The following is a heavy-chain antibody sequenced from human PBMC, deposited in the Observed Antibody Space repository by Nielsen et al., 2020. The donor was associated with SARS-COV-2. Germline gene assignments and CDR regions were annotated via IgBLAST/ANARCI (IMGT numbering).Heavy chain of an antibody. CDR1: GFTFRSYA. CDR3: ARDLSGDTINPWDVGY. Sequence: GESLKISCAASGFTFRSYAMSWVRQAPGKGLEWVSAISGSGGSTYYADSVKGRFTISRDNSKNTLYLQMNSLRAEDTAVYYCARDLSGDTINPWDVGYWGQGTLVTVSS. D-gene: IGHD1-26*01. CDR2: ISGSGGST. J-gene: IGHJ4*02. V-gene: IGHV3-23*01.